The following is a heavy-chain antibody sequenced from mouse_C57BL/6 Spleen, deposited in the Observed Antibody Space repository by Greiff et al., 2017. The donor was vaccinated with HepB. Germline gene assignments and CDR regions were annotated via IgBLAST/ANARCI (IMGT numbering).Heavy chain of an antibody. CDR2: INPNNGGT. D-gene: IGHD1-1*01. Sequence: VQLQQSGPELVKPGASVKISCKASGYTFTDYYMNWVKQSHGKSLEWIGDINPNNGGTSYNQKFKGKATLTVDKSSSTAYMELRSLTSEDSAVYYCAGGSSYHFDYWGQGTTLTVSS. V-gene: IGHV1-26*01. CDR1: GYTFTDYY. CDR3: AGGSSYHFDY. J-gene: IGHJ2*01.